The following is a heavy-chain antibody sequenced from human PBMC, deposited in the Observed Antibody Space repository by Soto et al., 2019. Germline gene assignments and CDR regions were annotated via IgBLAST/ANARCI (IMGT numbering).Heavy chain of an antibody. D-gene: IGHD2-8*01. CDR3: ARHPHNIVLMLYASPPDY. V-gene: IGHV3-30*04. CDR1: GFTFSSYA. CDR2: ISYDGTNK. J-gene: IGHJ4*02. Sequence: GGSLRLSCAASGFTFSSYAIHWVRQAPGKGLEWVAIISYDGTNKYYGDSVKGRFTISRDNSKNTLYLQMNSLRAEDTAVYYCARHPHNIVLMLYASPPDYWGQGALVTVSS.